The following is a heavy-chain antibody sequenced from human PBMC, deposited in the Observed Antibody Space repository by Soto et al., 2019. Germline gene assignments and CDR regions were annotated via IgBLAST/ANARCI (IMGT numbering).Heavy chain of an antibody. CDR2: ITGSGGTT. CDR3: AKDRPNYYGSGAYYKAGGDY. CDR1: GFTFSTYA. D-gene: IGHD3-10*01. J-gene: IGHJ4*02. Sequence: SLRLSCAASGFTFSTYAMSWVRQVPGKGLEWVSSITGSGGTTYSADSVKGRFTISRDNSKNTLYLQMNSLRADDTAVYYCAKDRPNYYGSGAYYKAGGDYWGQGTLVTVSS. V-gene: IGHV3-23*01.